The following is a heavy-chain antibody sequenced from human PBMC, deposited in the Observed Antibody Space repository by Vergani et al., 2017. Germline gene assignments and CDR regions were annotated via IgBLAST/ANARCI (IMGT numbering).Heavy chain of an antibody. CDR3: ARAHMGDSSGYYSGVDI. CDR1: GFPFRTYA. V-gene: IGHV3-23*01. D-gene: IGHD3-22*01. CDR2: ISGSGGST. Sequence: EVQLLESGGGLVQPGGSLRLSCAASGFPFRTYAMSWVRQAPGKGLEWVSAISGSGGSTYYADSVKGRFTISRDNSKNTLYLKMNSLRAEDTAVYYCARAHMGDSSGYYSGVDIWGQGTMVTVSS. J-gene: IGHJ3*02.